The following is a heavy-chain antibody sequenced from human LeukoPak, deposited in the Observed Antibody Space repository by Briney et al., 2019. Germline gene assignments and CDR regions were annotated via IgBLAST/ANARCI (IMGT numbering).Heavy chain of an antibody. CDR1: GGSISNKY. CDR3: ARLPSRIAVAGTGYYMDV. D-gene: IGHD6-19*01. J-gene: IGHJ6*03. CDR2: IYYSGST. V-gene: IGHV4-59*12. Sequence: SETLSLTCTVSGGSISNKYWSWIRQPPGKGLEWIGYIYYSGSTNYNPSLKSRVTISVDTSKNQFSLKLSSVTAADTAVYYCARLPSRIAVAGTGYYMDVWGKGTTVTISS.